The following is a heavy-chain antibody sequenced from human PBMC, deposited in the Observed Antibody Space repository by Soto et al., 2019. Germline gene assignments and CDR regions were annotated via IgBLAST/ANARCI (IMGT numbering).Heavy chain of an antibody. D-gene: IGHD3-22*01. Sequence: GGSLRLSCAASGFTFSSYSMDWVRQAPGKGLEWVSSISSSSSYIYYAGSVKGRFTISRDNAKNSLYLQMNSLRAEDTAVYYCARDGTYYYDSSGHDAFDIWGQGTMVTVSS. CDR3: ARDGTYYYDSSGHDAFDI. CDR1: GFTFSSYS. V-gene: IGHV3-21*01. J-gene: IGHJ3*02. CDR2: ISSSSSYI.